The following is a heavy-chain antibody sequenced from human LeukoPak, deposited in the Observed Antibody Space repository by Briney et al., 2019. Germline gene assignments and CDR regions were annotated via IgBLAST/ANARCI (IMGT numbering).Heavy chain of an antibody. CDR1: GFSLSTSGMC. D-gene: IGHD3-16*01. J-gene: IGHJ4*02. V-gene: IGHV2-70*11. CDR3: ARTTLGPVSGSPSYYFDY. CDR2: IDWDDDK. Sequence: SGPALVKPTQTLTLTCTFSGFSLSTSGMCVSWIRQPPGKALEWLARIDWDDDKYYSTSLKTRLTISKDTSKNQVVLTMTNMDPVDTATYYCARTTLGPVSGSPSYYFDYWGQGTLVTVSS.